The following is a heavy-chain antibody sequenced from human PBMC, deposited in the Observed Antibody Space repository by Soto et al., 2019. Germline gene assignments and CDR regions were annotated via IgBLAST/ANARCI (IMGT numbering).Heavy chain of an antibody. V-gene: IGHV3-30*03. CDR2: ISYDGSNK. CDR3: ARSADDAFDI. Sequence: QVQLVESGGGVVQPGRSLRLSCAASGFTFSSYGMHWVRQAPGKGLEWVAVISYDGSNKYYADSVKGRFTISRDNSKNTLYLQMNSLRAEDTAVYYCARSADDAFDIWGQGTMVTVSS. CDR1: GFTFSSYG. J-gene: IGHJ3*02.